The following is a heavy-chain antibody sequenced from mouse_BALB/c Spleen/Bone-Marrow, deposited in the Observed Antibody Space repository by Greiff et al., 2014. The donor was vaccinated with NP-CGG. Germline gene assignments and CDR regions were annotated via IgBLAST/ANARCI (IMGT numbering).Heavy chain of an antibody. D-gene: IGHD3-3*01. V-gene: IGHV1S81*02. CDR2: IHPSNGRT. Sequence: QVQLQQSGTELVKPGASVKLSCKASGYTFTSYWIHWVKQGPGQGLEWIGEIHPSNGRTNYSEKFKTKATLTVDKSSSTAHMQHRRLTSEDSAVYYFARGTTGAMMDYWGQGTPVTVSS. CDR3: ARGTTGAMMDY. J-gene: IGHJ4*01. CDR1: GYTFTSYW.